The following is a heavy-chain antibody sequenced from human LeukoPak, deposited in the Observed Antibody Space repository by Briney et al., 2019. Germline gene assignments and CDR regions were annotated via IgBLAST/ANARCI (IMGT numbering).Heavy chain of an antibody. V-gene: IGHV1-8*03. CDR2: MNPNSGNT. CDR3: ARGIAARHNWFDP. J-gene: IGHJ5*02. Sequence: ASVKVSCKASGYTFTSYDINWVRQATGQGLEWMGWMNPNSGNTGYAQKFQGRATITRNTFISTAYMELSSLRSEDTAVYYCARGIAARHNWFDPWGQGTLVTVSS. CDR1: GYTFTSYD. D-gene: IGHD6-6*01.